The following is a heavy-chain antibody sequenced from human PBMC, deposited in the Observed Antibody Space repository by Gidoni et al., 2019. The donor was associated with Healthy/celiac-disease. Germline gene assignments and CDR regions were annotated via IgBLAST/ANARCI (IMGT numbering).Heavy chain of an antibody. J-gene: IGHJ3*02. CDR3: ARLHESSLWFGELLGAFDI. D-gene: IGHD3-10*01. Sequence: QVQLQESGPGLVMPSETLSLTCSLSGGSISSYYWSWIRQPPGKGLEWIGYIYYSGSTNYNPSLKSRVTISVDTSKNQFSLKLSSVTAADTAVYYCARLHESSLWFGELLGAFDIWGQGTMVTVSS. CDR2: IYYSGST. CDR1: GGSISSYY. V-gene: IGHV4-59*08.